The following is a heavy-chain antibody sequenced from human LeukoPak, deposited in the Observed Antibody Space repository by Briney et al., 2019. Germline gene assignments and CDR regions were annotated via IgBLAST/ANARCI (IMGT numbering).Heavy chain of an antibody. D-gene: IGHD2-2*01. J-gene: IGHJ6*02. Sequence: GASVNVSCKASGGTFSSYAISWGRQAPGQGLEWMGGIIPIFGRANYAQKFQGRVTITADESTSTAYMELSSLRSEDTGVYYCARPAYPNVVPAAMTSYYYYGMDVWGQGTTVTVSS. V-gene: IGHV1-69*13. CDR1: GGTFSSYA. CDR3: ARPAYPNVVPAAMTSYYYYGMDV. CDR2: IIPIFGRA.